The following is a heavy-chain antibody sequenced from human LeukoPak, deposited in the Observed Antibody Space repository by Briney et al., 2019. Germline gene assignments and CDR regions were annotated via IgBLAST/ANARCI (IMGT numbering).Heavy chain of an antibody. CDR1: GFTFDNYA. CDR3: AKDAQITYYDILTGYYYFDY. CDR2: ISGSGAST. Sequence: PEGSLRLSCTASGFTFDNYAMSWVRQAPGKGLEWVSAISGSGASTYYADSVKGRFTISRDNSKNTLYLQMNSLRAEDTAVYYCAKDAQITYYDILTGYYYFDYWGQGTLVTVSS. J-gene: IGHJ4*02. V-gene: IGHV3-23*01. D-gene: IGHD3-9*01.